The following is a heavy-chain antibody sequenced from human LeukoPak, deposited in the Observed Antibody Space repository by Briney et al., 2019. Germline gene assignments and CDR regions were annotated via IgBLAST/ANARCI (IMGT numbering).Heavy chain of an antibody. CDR1: GYTFTSYG. D-gene: IGHD3-22*01. CDR2: MNPNSGNT. J-gene: IGHJ1*01. CDR3: ARRQESYDSSGYQKPRAEYFQH. Sequence: ASVKVSCKASGYTFTSYGISWVRQATGQGLEWMGWMNPNSGNTGYAQKFQGRVTMTRNTSTSTAYMELSSLRSEDTAVYYCARRQESYDSSGYQKPRAEYFQHWGQGTLVTVSS. V-gene: IGHV1-8*02.